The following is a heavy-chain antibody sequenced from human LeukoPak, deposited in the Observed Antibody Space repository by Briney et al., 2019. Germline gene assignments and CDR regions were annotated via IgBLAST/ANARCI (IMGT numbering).Heavy chain of an antibody. D-gene: IGHD1-14*01. Sequence: SYTLALSCSVSGGCLSISSDYGGWIRQPPGRGLEWIGNIYETGSTNYNPSLKSRVTISVDTSKNQFSLKLSSVTAADTAVYYCVRPEDNSFDFWGQGTMVTVSS. V-gene: IGHV4-39*01. CDR3: VRPEDNSFDF. J-gene: IGHJ3*01. CDR1: GGCLSISSDY. CDR2: IYETGST.